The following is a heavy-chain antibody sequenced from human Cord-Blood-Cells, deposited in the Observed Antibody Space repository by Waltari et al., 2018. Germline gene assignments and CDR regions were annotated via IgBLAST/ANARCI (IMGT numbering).Heavy chain of an antibody. CDR1: GFTFSSYW. J-gene: IGHJ4*02. CDR3: ARDWGGATIDY. V-gene: IGHV3-74*01. Sequence: EVQLVESGGGLVQPGGSLRLSCAASGFTFSSYWMHWVRQAPGKGLVGVSRINSDGSSTSYADSVKGRFTNSRDNAKNPLYLQMNSLRAEDTAVYYCARDWGGATIDYWGQGTLVTVSS. D-gene: IGHD1-26*01. CDR2: INSDGSST.